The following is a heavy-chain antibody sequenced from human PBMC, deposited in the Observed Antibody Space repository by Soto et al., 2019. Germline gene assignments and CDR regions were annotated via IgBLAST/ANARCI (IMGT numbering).Heavy chain of an antibody. Sequence: EVQLVESGGGLVQPGGSLRLSCAASGLTFTSYWMHWVRQAPGKGLVWVSRINSDGTTINYADFVKGRFTISRDNAKNTLYLQMNSLRADDTAVYYCARGLKGYYVLDVWVKGTTVTVSS. CDR2: INSDGTTI. V-gene: IGHV3-74*01. J-gene: IGHJ6*04. CDR1: GLTFTSYW. D-gene: IGHD3-22*01. CDR3: ARGLKGYYVLDV.